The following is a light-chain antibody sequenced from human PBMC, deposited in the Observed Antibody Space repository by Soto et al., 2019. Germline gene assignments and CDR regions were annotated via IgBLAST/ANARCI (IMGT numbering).Light chain of an antibody. CDR3: CSYAGSHVV. J-gene: IGLJ2*01. CDR2: DVS. Sequence: QSALTQPRSVSGSPGQSVTISCTGSSSDLGRYNFVSWYQQLPGKAPKLIIYDVSERPSGVPDRFSGSKSGNTASLTISGLQVEDEADYHCCSYAGSHVVFGGGTKLTVL. CDR1: SSDLGRYNF. V-gene: IGLV2-11*01.